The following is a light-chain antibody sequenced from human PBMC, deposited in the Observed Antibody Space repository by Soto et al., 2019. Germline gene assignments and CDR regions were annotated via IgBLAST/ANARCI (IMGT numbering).Light chain of an antibody. Sequence: ESVLTQSPATLSLSPGERATLSCRASESVRDELGWYQQKPGQAPRLLIFDSSNWATGIPARFSGSGYGTDFTLSISSLEPEDFAVYYCQQRLSWPITFGQGTRLEIK. V-gene: IGKV3-11*01. CDR3: QQRLSWPIT. CDR1: ESVRDE. CDR2: DSS. J-gene: IGKJ5*01.